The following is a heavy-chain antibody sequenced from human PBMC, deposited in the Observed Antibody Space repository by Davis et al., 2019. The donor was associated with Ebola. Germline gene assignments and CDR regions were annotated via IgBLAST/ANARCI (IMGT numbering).Heavy chain of an antibody. Sequence: SVKVSCKASGGTFSSYAISWVRQAPGQGLEWMGGIIPIFGTANYAQKFQGRVTIPADKSTSTAYMELSSLRSEDTAVYYCARADCSSTSCYALLGNWFDPWGQGTLVTVSS. CDR1: GGTFSSYA. J-gene: IGHJ5*02. CDR3: ARADCSSTSCYALLGNWFDP. CDR2: IIPIFGTA. D-gene: IGHD2-2*01. V-gene: IGHV1-69*06.